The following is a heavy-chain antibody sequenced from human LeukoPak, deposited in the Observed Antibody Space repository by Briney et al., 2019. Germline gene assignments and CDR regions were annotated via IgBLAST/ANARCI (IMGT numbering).Heavy chain of an antibody. J-gene: IGHJ4*02. V-gene: IGHV4-34*01. CDR2: INHRGST. CDR1: GGSFTGYY. D-gene: IGHD4-23*01. CDR3: ARVTGYGGDSLRY. Sequence: NPSETLSLTRSVDGGSFTGYYWTWIRQAPGKGLEWIGEINHRGSTNYSPSLESRLTLSIDTSKKQFSPHLTSLTAADTAVYYCARVTGYGGDSLRYWGQGTLVTVSS.